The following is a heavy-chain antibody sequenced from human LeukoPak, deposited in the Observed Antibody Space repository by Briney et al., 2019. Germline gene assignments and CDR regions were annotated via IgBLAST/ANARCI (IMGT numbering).Heavy chain of an antibody. J-gene: IGHJ4*02. CDR2: INTNTGNP. Sequence: ASVKVSCKASGYTFTSYAMHWVRQAPGQGLEWMGWINTNTGNPTYAQGFTGRFVFSLDTSVSTAYLHISGLEAEDTAIYYCATDLKKGDSGCFDYWGQGTLVTVSS. V-gene: IGHV7-4-1*02. D-gene: IGHD6-19*01. CDR1: GYTFTSYA. CDR3: ATDLKKGDSGCFDY.